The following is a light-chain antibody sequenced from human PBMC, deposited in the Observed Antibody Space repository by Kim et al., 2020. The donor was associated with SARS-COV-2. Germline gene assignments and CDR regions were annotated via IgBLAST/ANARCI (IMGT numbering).Light chain of an antibody. J-gene: IGLJ2*01. V-gene: IGLV2-14*03. CDR1: SSHVGGS. Sequence: QSALTQPASVSGSPGQSIAISCTGVSSHVGGSVSWYQQHPGKAPKLMIYDVTKRPSGVSDRFSASKSGDAASLTISGLQVDDEADYYCSSYTTSRTLFGGGTKLTVL. CDR3: SSYTTSRTL. CDR2: DVT.